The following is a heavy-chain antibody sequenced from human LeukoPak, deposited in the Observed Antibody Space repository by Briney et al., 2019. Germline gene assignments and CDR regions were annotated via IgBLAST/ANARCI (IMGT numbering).Heavy chain of an antibody. CDR3: ARGSIFDY. J-gene: IGHJ4*02. Sequence: ASVKVSCKTSGGTFSSYTISWVRQATGQGLEWMGWMNPNSGNTGYAQKFQGRVTITRNTSISTAYMELSSLRSEDTAVYYCARGSIFDYWGQGTLVTVSS. CDR2: MNPNSGNT. CDR1: GGTFSSYT. V-gene: IGHV1-8*03.